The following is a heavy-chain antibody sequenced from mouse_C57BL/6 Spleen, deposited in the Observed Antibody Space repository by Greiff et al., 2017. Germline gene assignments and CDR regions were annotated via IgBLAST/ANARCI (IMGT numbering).Heavy chain of an antibody. CDR3: TRRDYYGGRFDY. CDR1: GYTFTGYW. Sequence: VQLQQSGTVLTRPGASVKMSCKTSGYTFTGYWMHWVKPRPGQGLEWIGAIYPGNSDTSYNQKFKGKAKLTAVTSASTAYIESSSLTNEDAAVYYCTRRDYYGGRFDYWGQGTTLTVSA. V-gene: IGHV1-5*01. J-gene: IGHJ2*01. CDR2: IYPGNSDT. D-gene: IGHD1-1*01.